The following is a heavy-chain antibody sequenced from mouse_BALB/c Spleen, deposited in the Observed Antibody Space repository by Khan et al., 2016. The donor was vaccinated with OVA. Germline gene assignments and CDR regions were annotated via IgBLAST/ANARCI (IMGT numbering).Heavy chain of an antibody. CDR3: TRYRIDY. J-gene: IGHJ2*01. Sequence: QVQLKESGAELAKPGASVKMSCKASGYTFTTYWMHWVKQRPGQGLEWIGYINPTSGYTDYNEKFKDRATLSADRSSSTAYMQLSSLTSEDSAVYYCTRYRIDYWGQGTTLTGSS. CDR2: INPTSGYT. V-gene: IGHV1-7*01. CDR1: GYTFTTYW. D-gene: IGHD2-12*01.